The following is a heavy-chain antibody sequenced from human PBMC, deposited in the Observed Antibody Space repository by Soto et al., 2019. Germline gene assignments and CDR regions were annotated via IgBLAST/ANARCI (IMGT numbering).Heavy chain of an antibody. CDR2: ISAYNGNT. Sequence: QVPLVQSGAEVKKPGASVKVSCKASGYTFTSHSISWVRQAPGQGLEWMGWISAYNGNTNYAQKLQGRVTMTTDTSTSTAYMELRSLRSDDTAVYYCARELLATPVTTYHFDYWGQGTLVTVSS. CDR1: GYTFTSHS. V-gene: IGHV1-18*01. D-gene: IGHD4-17*01. CDR3: ARELLATPVTTYHFDY. J-gene: IGHJ4*02.